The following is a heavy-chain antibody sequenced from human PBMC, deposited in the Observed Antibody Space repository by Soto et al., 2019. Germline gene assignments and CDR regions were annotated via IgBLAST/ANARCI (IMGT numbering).Heavy chain of an antibody. D-gene: IGHD3-22*01. CDR3: AREGYYDSSGYYHPPVDY. CDR1: GGSISSYY. J-gene: IGHJ4*02. V-gene: IGHV4-59*01. CDR2: IYYSGST. Sequence: SETLSLTCTVSGGSISSYYWSWIRQPPGKGLEWIGYIYYSGSTNYDPSLKSRVTISVDTSKNQFSLKLSSVTAADTAVYYCAREGYYDSSGYYHPPVDYWGQGTLVTVSS.